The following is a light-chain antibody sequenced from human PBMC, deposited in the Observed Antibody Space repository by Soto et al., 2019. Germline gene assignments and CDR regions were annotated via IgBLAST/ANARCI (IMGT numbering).Light chain of an antibody. V-gene: IGLV8-61*01. CDR2: STN. CDR3: VLYMGSGISV. Sequence: QTVVTQEPSFSVTPGGTVTLTCGLNSGSVSTDYYPSWYQQTPGQAPRTLIYSTNTRSPGVPDRFFGSILGNKAALTITGAQTEDESDYYCVLYMGSGISVFGGGTKAHRP. CDR1: SGSVSTDYY. J-gene: IGLJ3*02.